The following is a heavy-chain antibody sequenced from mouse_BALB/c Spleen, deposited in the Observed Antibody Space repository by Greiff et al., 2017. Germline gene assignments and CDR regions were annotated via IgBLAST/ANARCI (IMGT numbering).Heavy chain of an antibody. V-gene: IGHV1S130*01. CDR2: INPNSGNT. CDR3: ARSDYRYDGFDY. J-gene: IGHJ3*01. Sequence: VQVQQPGAVLVRPGASVKLSCKASGYTFTSSWMHWVRQRPGHGLEWIGEINPNSGNTNYNEKFKGKATLTVDTSSSTAYVDLSSLTSEDSAVYYCARSDYRYDGFDYWGQGTLVTVSA. D-gene: IGHD2-14*01. CDR1: GYTFTSSW.